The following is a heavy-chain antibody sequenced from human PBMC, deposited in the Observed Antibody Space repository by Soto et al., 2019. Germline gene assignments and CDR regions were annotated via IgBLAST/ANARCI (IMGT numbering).Heavy chain of an antibody. CDR3: ARHGRGGFYYGMDV. CDR1: GYSFTSYW. CDR2: IDPSDSYT. V-gene: IGHV5-10-1*01. J-gene: IGHJ6*02. D-gene: IGHD1-26*01. Sequence: PGESLKISCKGSGYSFTSYWISWVCQMSGKGLEWMGRIDPSDSYTYYSPSFQGHVTISADKSISTAYLQWSSLKASDTAMYYCARHGRGGFYYGMDVWGQGTTVTVSS.